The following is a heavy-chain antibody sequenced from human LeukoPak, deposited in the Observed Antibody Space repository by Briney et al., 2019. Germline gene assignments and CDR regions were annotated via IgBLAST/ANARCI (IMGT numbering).Heavy chain of an antibody. V-gene: IGHV1-2*02. CDR2: INPNSGVT. J-gene: IGHJ5*02. CDR3: ARADRLDGAPYLIGP. D-gene: IGHD2-21*01. Sequence: ASVKVSCKTSGYTFIDYCMHWVRQAPGQGLEWMGWINPNSGVTSSAQKFRDRITMTRDTSINTVYMEVRWLTSDDTAIYYCARADRLDGAPYLIGPWGQGTLVTVPS. CDR1: GYTFIDYC.